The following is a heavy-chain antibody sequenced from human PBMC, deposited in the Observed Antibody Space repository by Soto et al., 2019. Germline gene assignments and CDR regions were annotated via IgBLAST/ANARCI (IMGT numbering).Heavy chain of an antibody. CDR3: GRGVQLKRGYYYYYMDV. CDR2: INPNSGGT. CDR1: GDSYTGYY. D-gene: IGHD1-1*01. V-gene: IGHV1-2*04. Sequence: TSVKVSCEACGDSYTGYYMHWVRQAPGQGLEWMGWINPNSGGTNYAQKFQGWVTMTRDTSISTAYMELSRLRSDDTAVYYCGRGVQLKRGYYYYYMDVWGKGPRVTVS. J-gene: IGHJ6*03.